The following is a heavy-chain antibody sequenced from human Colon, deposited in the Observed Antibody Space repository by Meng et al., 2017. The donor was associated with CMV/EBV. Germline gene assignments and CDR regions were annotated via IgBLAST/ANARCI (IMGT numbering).Heavy chain of an antibody. CDR1: GYSVGGLD. CDR3: ARGVDAGVDF. D-gene: IGHD7-27*01. Sequence: KVSCRPSGYSVGGLDINWVRQATGQGLEWMGWMTPKNGNTDSSQKFQGRLTMTWDASISTAYMELSSLRFEDTAVYYCARGVDAGVDFWGQGTLVTVSS. J-gene: IGHJ4*02. V-gene: IGHV1-8*01. CDR2: MTPKNGNT.